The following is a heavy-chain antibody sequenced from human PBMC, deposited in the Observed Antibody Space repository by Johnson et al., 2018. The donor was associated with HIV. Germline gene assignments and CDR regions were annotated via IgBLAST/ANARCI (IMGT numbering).Heavy chain of an antibody. V-gene: IGHV3-52*01. D-gene: IGHD6-6*01. J-gene: IGHJ3*02. CDR3: ARDSGIAARSGAFDI. CDR1: GFTFSSSW. Sequence: VQLAESGGGVVQPGRSLRLSCAASGFTFSSSWMHWVCQAPEKGLEWVADIKCDGSAKYYVDSVKGRFTISRDNSKNPLYLQINRLRAEDTAVYYGARDSGIAARSGAFDIWGQGTMVTVSS. CDR2: IKCDGSAK.